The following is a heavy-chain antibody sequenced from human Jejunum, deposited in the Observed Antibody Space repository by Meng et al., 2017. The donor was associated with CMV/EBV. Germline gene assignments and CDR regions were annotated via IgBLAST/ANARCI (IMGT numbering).Heavy chain of an antibody. J-gene: IGHJ4*02. V-gene: IGHV1-2*02. CDR2: LNPYTGDT. D-gene: IGHD3-10*01. CDR1: EYTFTDYY. Sequence: EYTFTDYYVHWVRQAPGQGLEWLGYLNPYTGDTNYAQKFQGRVSMTRGTPTNTAYMELTRLRSDDTALYYCAKDAGSFLDYYFDFWGQGTLVTVSS. CDR3: AKDAGSFLDYYFDF.